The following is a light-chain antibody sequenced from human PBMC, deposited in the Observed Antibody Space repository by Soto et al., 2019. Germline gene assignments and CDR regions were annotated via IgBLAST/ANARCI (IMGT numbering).Light chain of an antibody. CDR1: QSVSSD. CDR3: QQYNNWPRT. V-gene: IGKV3-15*01. J-gene: IGKJ1*01. Sequence: EIVLTQSPATLSVSPWERATLSARASQSVSSDLAWYHQKPGQAPRLLIYGASTRATGIPARFSGSGSGTEFTLTINSLQSEDFAVYYCQQYNNWPRTFGQGTKV. CDR2: GAS.